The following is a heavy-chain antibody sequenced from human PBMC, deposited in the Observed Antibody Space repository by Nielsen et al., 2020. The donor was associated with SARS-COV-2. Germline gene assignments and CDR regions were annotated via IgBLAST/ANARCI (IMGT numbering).Heavy chain of an antibody. J-gene: IGHJ6*02. V-gene: IGHV3-74*01. CDR2: INSDGSST. D-gene: IGHD3-22*01. Sequence: WIRQPPGKGLVWVSRINSDGSSTSYADSVKGRFTISRDNSKNTLYLQMNSLRAEDTAVYYCAKGLYDSSGYYRAHYYYGMDVWGQGTTVTVSS. CDR3: AKGLYDSSGYYRAHYYYGMDV.